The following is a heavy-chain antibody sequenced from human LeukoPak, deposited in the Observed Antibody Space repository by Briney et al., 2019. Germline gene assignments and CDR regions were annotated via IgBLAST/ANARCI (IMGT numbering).Heavy chain of an antibody. CDR1: GGSISSSSYY. CDR3: ARDRSSGPDYYYYMDV. V-gene: IGHV4-39*07. CDR2: IYYSGST. Sequence: PSETLSLTCTVSGGSISSSSYYWGWIRQPPGKGLEWIGSIYYSGSTYYNPSLKSRVTISVDTSKNQFSLKLSSMTAADTAVYYCARDRSSGPDYYYYMDVWGKGTTVTVSS. J-gene: IGHJ6*03. D-gene: IGHD6-19*01.